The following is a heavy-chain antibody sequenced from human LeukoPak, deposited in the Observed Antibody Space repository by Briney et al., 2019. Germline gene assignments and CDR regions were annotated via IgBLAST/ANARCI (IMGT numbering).Heavy chain of an antibody. CDR3: ATPIVGGLYFDY. CDR2: FDPEDGET. V-gene: IGHV1-24*01. J-gene: IGHJ4*02. Sequence: ASVTVSCKVSGYTLTELSMHWVRQAPGKGLEWMGGFDPEDGETIYAQKFQGRVTMTEDTSTDTAYMELSSLRPEDTAVYYCATPIVGGLYFDYWGQGTLVTVSS. CDR1: GYTLTELS. D-gene: IGHD1-26*01.